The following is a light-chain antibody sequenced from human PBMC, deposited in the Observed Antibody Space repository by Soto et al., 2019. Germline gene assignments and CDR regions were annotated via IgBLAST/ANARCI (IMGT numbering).Light chain of an antibody. V-gene: IGLV2-14*01. CDR3: SSYAGNNVV. Sequence: QSALTQPASVSGSPGQSITISCTGSRSDVGGYNYVSWYQQHPGKAPQVLIYEVSNRPSGVPDRFSGSKSGNTASLTVSGLQAEDEADYYCSSYAGNNVVFGGGTKLTVL. CDR1: RSDVGGYNY. J-gene: IGLJ2*01. CDR2: EVS.